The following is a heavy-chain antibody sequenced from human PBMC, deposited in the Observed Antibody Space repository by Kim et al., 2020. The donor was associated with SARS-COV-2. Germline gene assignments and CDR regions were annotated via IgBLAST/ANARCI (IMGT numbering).Heavy chain of an antibody. D-gene: IGHD3-10*01. CDR1: GFTFSSYA. J-gene: IGHJ4*02. CDR2: IYSGGSST. CDR3: AKGGSKFYYYGSGSYLDY. Sequence: GGSLRLSCAASGFTFSSYAMSWVRQAPGKGLEWVSVIYSGGSSTYYADSVKSRFTISRDNSKNTLYLQMNSLRAEDTVVYYCAKGGSKFYYYGSGSYLDYWGQGTLVTVSS. V-gene: IGHV3-23*03.